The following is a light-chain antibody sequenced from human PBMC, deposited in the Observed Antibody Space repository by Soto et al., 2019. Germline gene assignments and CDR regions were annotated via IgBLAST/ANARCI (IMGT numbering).Light chain of an antibody. CDR1: QSVSNNY. CDR3: QQYGSSGT. V-gene: IGKV3-20*01. Sequence: IALTQSPGTLSVSPGERVTLSCSRSQSVSNNYLAWYQQKPGQAPRLLIYGASNRATGIPDRFSGSGSGTDFTLTISRLEPEDFAVYYCQQYGSSGTFGQGTKVDIK. J-gene: IGKJ1*01. CDR2: GAS.